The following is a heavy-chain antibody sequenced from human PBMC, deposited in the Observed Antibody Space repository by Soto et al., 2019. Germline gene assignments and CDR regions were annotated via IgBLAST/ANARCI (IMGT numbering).Heavy chain of an antibody. V-gene: IGHV1-18*01. CDR2: ISAYNGNT. J-gene: IGHJ4*02. CDR3: AREPHGGGDCPNPFDY. CDR1: GYTFTSYG. D-gene: IGHD2-21*01. Sequence: ASVKVSCKASGYTFTSYGISWVRQAPGQGLEWMGWISAYNGNTNYAQKLQGRVTMTTDTSTSTAYMELRSLRSDDTAVYYCAREPHGGGDCPNPFDYWGQGPLVTVSS.